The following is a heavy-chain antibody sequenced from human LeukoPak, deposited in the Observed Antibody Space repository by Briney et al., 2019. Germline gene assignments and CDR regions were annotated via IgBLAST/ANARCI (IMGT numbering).Heavy chain of an antibody. CDR3: ARVPGGAVAGRSFDY. D-gene: IGHD6-19*01. V-gene: IGHV4-34*01. CDR2: INHSGST. J-gene: IGHJ4*02. CDR1: GGSFSGYY. Sequence: SETLSLTCAVYGGSFSGYYWSWIRQPPGKGLEWIGEINHSGSTNYNPSLKSRVTISVDTSKNQFSLKLSSVTAADTAVYYCARVPGGAVAGRSFDYWGQGTLVTVSS.